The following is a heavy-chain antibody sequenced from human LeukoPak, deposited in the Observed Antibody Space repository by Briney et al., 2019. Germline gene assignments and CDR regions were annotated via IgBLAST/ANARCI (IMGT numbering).Heavy chain of an antibody. V-gene: IGHV3-23*01. CDR1: GFTVSSNY. J-gene: IGHJ3*02. CDR2: ISGSGGST. D-gene: IGHD3-22*01. CDR3: AKVQAWDDNYDSSGYGEDAFDI. Sequence: GGSLRLSCAASGFTVSSNYMSWVRQAPGKGLEWVSAISGSGGSTYYADSVKGRFTISRDNSKNTLYLQMNSLRAEDTAVYYCAKVQAWDDNYDSSGYGEDAFDIWGQGTMVTVSS.